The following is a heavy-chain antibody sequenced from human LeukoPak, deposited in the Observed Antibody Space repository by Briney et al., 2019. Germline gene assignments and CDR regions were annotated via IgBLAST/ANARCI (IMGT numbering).Heavy chain of an antibody. Sequence: PSETLSLTCTVSGDSMTSSNHYWVWIRQPPGKGLEWIGSIYYGGSTYYNPSLKSRVTISQDTSKNQFSLKVSTVTAADTAVYHCARRSHCTGDSCYPVWGQGTTVTVSS. D-gene: IGHD2-15*01. J-gene: IGHJ6*02. V-gene: IGHV4-39*01. CDR1: GDSMTSSNHY. CDR3: ARRSHCTGDSCYPV. CDR2: IYYGGST.